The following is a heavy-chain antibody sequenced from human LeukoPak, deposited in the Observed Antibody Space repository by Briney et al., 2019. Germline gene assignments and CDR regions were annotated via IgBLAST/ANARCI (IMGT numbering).Heavy chain of an antibody. CDR1: GGSISSYY. J-gene: IGHJ3*02. V-gene: IGHV4-59*01. D-gene: IGHD5-18*01. Sequence: PSETLSLTCTVSGGSISSYYWSWIRQPPGKGLEWIAYIYYSGSTTYNPSLKSRVTISIDTSKNHFSLKVSSVTAAGTAVYYCARGRSGYSYVHDAFDIWGQGTLVTVSS. CDR2: IYYSGST. CDR3: ARGRSGYSYVHDAFDI.